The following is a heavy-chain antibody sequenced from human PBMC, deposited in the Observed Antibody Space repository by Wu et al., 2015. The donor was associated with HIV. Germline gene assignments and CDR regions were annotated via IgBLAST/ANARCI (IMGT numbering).Heavy chain of an antibody. CDR2: IIPIFGTA. D-gene: IGHD3-22*01. CDR1: GGTFSSYA. J-gene: IGHJ3*02. CDR3: ARGRSYYYDSSGYLDAFDI. V-gene: IGHV1-69*12. Sequence: QVQLVQSGAEVKKPGSSVKVSCKASGGTFSSYAISWVRQAPGQGLEWMGGIIPIFGTANYAQKFQGRVTITADESTSTAYMELSSLRSEDTAVYYCARGRSYYYDSSGYLDAFDIWAKGQWSPVSS.